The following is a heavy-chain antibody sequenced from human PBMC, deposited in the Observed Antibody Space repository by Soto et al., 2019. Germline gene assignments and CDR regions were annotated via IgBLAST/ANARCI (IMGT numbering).Heavy chain of an antibody. CDR1: GFTFSNAW. V-gene: IGHV3-15*07. CDR3: TTDHFGGVPATDY. Sequence: GSLRLSCAASGFTFSNAWMNWVRQAPGKGLEWVGRIKSKTDGGTTDYAAPVKGRFTISRDDSKNTLYLQMNSLKTEDTAVYYCTTDHFGGVPATDYWGQGPLVTVSS. D-gene: IGHD2-21*02. J-gene: IGHJ4*02. CDR2: IKSKTDGGTT.